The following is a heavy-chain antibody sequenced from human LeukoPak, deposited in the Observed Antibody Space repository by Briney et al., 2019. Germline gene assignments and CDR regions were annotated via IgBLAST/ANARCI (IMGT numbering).Heavy chain of an antibody. CDR3: AKEATVTTWSPERVWDY. CDR1: GFTFNTYG. Sequence: GGSLRLSCAASGFTFNTYGIHWVRQAPGKGLEWVAFIRYDGSIKYYADSVKGRFTISRDNSKNTLYLQMNSLRAEDTAVYYCAKEATVTTWSPERVWDYWGQGTLVTVSS. D-gene: IGHD4-17*01. CDR2: IRYDGSIK. V-gene: IGHV3-30*02. J-gene: IGHJ4*02.